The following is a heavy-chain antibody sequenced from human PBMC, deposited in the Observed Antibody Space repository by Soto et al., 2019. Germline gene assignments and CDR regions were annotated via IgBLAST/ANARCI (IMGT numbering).Heavy chain of an antibody. CDR1: GYTFTSSY. V-gene: IGHV1-46*01. CDR3: ATVGEKAGDPDLDYYYYAMDV. CDR2: INPCGRT. Sequence: GASVKVSCKASGYTFTSSYMHWVRQAPGQGLEWMGIINPCGRTRYTQKFQGRVTMTRDTSASTVYMELSSLRSEDTAVYYCATVGEKAGDPDLDYYYYAMDVWGQGTMVTVSS. D-gene: IGHD4-17*01. J-gene: IGHJ6*02.